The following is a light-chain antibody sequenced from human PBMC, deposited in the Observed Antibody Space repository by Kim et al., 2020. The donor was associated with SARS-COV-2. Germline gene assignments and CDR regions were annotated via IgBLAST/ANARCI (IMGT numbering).Light chain of an antibody. CDR3: QQRSNWPPT. Sequence: LSPGERATLSCRASQSFSSYLAWYQQKPGQAPRLLIYESSNRATGIPARFSGSGSGTDFTLTISSLEPEDFAVYYCQQRSNWPPTFGGGTKVDIK. CDR2: ESS. J-gene: IGKJ4*01. V-gene: IGKV3-11*01. CDR1: QSFSSY.